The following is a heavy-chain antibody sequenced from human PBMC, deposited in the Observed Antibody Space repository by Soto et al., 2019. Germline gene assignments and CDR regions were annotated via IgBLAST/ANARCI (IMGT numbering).Heavy chain of an antibody. CDR3: ARIMAVAGTCYAY. CDR2: IKEDGSEK. V-gene: IGHV3-7*05. D-gene: IGHD6-19*01. J-gene: IGHJ4*02. Sequence: GGSLRLSCAASGFTFSSYWMSWVRQAPGKGLVWVANIKEDGSEKYYVDSVKGRFTISRDNAKNSLYLQMNSLRAEDTAVYYCARIMAVAGTCYAYWGQGTLVTVSS. CDR1: GFTFSSYW.